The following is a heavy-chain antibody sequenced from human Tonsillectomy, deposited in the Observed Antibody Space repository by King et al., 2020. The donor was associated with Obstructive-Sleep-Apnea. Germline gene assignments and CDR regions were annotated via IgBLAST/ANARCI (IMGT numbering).Heavy chain of an antibody. CDR3: ARDSGP. D-gene: IGHD3-10*01. Sequence: QLQESGPGLVKPSETLSLTCTVSGGSVSNSDYYWGWIRQPPGKGLEWIGYIYYSGSTYDNPSLNSRVTISIDTSKNQFSLKLSSVTAADTAVYYCARDSGPWGQGTLVTVSS. CDR1: GGSVSNSDYY. V-gene: IGHV4-39*07. J-gene: IGHJ4*02. CDR2: IYYSGST.